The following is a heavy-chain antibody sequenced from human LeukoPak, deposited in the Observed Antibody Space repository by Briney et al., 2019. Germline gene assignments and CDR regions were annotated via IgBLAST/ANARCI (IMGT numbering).Heavy chain of an antibody. Sequence: PGGSLRLSCAASGFTFSGSAMHWVRQASGKGLEWVGRIRSKANSYATAYAASVKGRFTISRDDSKSTAYPQMNSLKTEDTAVYYCTSVLGYYGSGSYYSPRDYWGQGTLVTVSS. J-gene: IGHJ4*02. CDR3: TSVLGYYGSGSYYSPRDY. CDR2: IRSKANSYAT. D-gene: IGHD3-10*01. CDR1: GFTFSGSA. V-gene: IGHV3-73*01.